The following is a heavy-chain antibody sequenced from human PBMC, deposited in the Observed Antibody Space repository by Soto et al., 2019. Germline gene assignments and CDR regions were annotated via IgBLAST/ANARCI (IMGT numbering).Heavy chain of an antibody. D-gene: IGHD3-10*01. CDR2: IYYSGST. CDR3: ARQGGLLWCGELLSSYYYGMDV. J-gene: IGHJ6*02. Sequence: PSETLSLTCTVSGGSISSSSYYWGWNRQPPGQGLEWIGSIYYSGSTYYNPSLKSRVTISVDTTKNQFSLKLSSVTAADTAVYYCARQGGLLWCGELLSSYYYGMDVWGQGTTVTVSS. CDR1: GGSISSSSYY. V-gene: IGHV4-39*01.